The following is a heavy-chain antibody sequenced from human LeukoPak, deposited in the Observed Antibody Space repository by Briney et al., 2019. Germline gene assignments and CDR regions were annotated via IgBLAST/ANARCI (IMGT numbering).Heavy chain of an antibody. CDR1: GFTFDDYG. Sequence: GGSLRLSCAASGFTFDDYGMSWVRQAPGKGLEWVSGINWNGGSTGYADSVKGRFTISRDNAKNSLYLQMNSLRAEDTAVYYCARDGEDREKFSSLGEIDYWGQGTLVTVSS. CDR3: ARDGEDREKFSSLGEIDY. D-gene: IGHD2-21*01. J-gene: IGHJ4*02. V-gene: IGHV3-20*04. CDR2: INWNGGST.